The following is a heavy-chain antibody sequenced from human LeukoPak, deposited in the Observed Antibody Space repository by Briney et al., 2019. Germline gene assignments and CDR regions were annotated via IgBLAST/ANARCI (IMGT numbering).Heavy chain of an antibody. J-gene: IGHJ6*02. CDR2: MSYDGSNK. CDR3: ARDLCCSSTSCYQCYYYYYGMDV. D-gene: IGHD2-2*01. CDR1: GFTFSSYA. Sequence: GRSLRLSCAASGFTFSSYAMPWVRQAPGKGLEWVAVMSYDGSNKYYADSVKGRFTISRDNSKNTLYLQMNSLRAEGTAVYYCARDLCCSSTSCYQCYYYYYGMDVWGQGTTVTVSS. V-gene: IGHV3-30-3*01.